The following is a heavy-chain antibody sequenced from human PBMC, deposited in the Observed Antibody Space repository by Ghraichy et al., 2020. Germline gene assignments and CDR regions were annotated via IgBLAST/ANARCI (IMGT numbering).Heavy chain of an antibody. D-gene: IGHD6-6*01. CDR2: INPSGGST. J-gene: IGHJ6*02. CDR1: GYTFTSYY. CDR3: ARTYSSSPGVYYYYGMDV. V-gene: IGHV1-46*01. Sequence: ASVKVSCKASGYTFTSYYMHWVRQAPGQGLEWMGIINPSGGSTSYAQKFQGRVTMTRDTSTSTVYMELSSLRSEDTAVYYCARTYSSSPGVYYYYGMDVWGQGTTVTVSS.